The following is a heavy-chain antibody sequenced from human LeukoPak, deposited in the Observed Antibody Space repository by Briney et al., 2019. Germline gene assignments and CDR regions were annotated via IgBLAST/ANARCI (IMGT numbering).Heavy chain of an antibody. CDR1: GFTFISYA. J-gene: IGHJ3*02. CDR3: AKVLGYSYPDAFDI. CDR2: ISGSGGST. V-gene: IGHV3-23*01. Sequence: GGSLILSCAASGFTFISYAMSWVRQAPGKELESVSAISGSGGSTYYADSVKGRFTLSRDNSKNTLYLQMNSLRAEDTAVYYCAKVLGYSYPDAFDIWGQGTMVTVSS. D-gene: IGHD5-18*01.